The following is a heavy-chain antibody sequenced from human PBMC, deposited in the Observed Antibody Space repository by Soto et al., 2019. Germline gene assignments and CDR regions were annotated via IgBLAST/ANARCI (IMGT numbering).Heavy chain of an antibody. CDR1: GFTFSSYG. V-gene: IGHV3-33*01. J-gene: IGHJ6*02. D-gene: IGHD3-10*02. Sequence: QVQLVESGGGVVQPGRSLRLSCAASGFTFSSYGMHWVRQAPGKGLEWVEGIWYDGSNKYYADSVKGRFTISRDNSKNTRYLQMNSLRAEDTTGYYCARSKSYYVLDYYCGMDVWGQGTTVTVSS. CDR2: IWYDGSNK. CDR3: ARSKSYYVLDYYCGMDV.